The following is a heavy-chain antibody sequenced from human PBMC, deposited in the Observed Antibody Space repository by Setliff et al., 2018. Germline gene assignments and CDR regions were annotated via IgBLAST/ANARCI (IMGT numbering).Heavy chain of an antibody. J-gene: IGHJ6*02. CDR3: AGSITMVRGGGMDV. D-gene: IGHD3-10*01. CDR1: GGSISSSSYY. Sequence: SETLSLTCTVSGGSISSSSYYWGWIRQPPGKGLEWIGSIYYSGSTYYNPSLKSRVTISVDTSKNQFSLKLRSEDTAVYYCAGSITMVRGGGMDVWGQGTTVTVSS. CDR2: IYYSGST. V-gene: IGHV4-39*01.